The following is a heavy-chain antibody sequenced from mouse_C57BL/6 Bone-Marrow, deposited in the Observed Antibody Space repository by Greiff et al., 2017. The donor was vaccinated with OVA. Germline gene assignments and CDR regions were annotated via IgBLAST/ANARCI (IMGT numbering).Heavy chain of an antibody. J-gene: IGHJ4*01. CDR3: AIGGYYHAMDY. CDR2: IHPSDSDN. CDR1: GYTFTSYW. D-gene: IGHD2-2*01. Sequence: QVQLQQPGAELVKPAASVKVSCKASGYTFTSYWMHWVKQRPGQGLEWIGRIHPSDSDNNYNQKFKGKATLTVHKSSSTAFMQLSSLTSEASAVYYCAIGGYYHAMDYWGQGTSVTVSS. V-gene: IGHV1-74*01.